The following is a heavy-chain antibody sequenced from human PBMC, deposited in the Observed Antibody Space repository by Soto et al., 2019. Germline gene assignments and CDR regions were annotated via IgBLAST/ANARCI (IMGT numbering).Heavy chain of an antibody. CDR2: ISSSSSYI. V-gene: IGHV3-21*01. Sequence: GESLKISCAASGFTFSSYSMNWVRQAPGKGLEWVSSISSSSSYIYYADSVKGRFTISRDNAKNSLYLQMNSLRAEDTAVYYCARVHWNYNAFDIWGQGTMVTVSS. J-gene: IGHJ3*02. CDR1: GFTFSSYS. CDR3: ARVHWNYNAFDI. D-gene: IGHD1-7*01.